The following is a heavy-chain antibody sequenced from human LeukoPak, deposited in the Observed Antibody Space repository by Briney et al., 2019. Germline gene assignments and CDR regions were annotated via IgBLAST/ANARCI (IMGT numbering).Heavy chain of an antibody. CDR2: TYYRSKWYH. CDR3: ARGNRDFDS. CDR1: GDSVSTNSAA. V-gene: IGHV6-1*01. Sequence: SQALSLTCAISGDSVSTNSAAWNWIRQSPSRGLEWLGRTYYRSKWYHDYAPSVQSRITINPDTSKNQFSLHLNSVTPEDTAVYYCARGNRDFDSWGQGTLITGSS. J-gene: IGHJ5*01. D-gene: IGHD2-21*02.